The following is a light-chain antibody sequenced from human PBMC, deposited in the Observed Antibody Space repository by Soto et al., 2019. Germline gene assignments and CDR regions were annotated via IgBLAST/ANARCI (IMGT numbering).Light chain of an antibody. V-gene: IGLV2-8*01. J-gene: IGLJ1*01. CDR2: EVS. Sequence: QSALTQPPSASGSPGQSVTISCTGTSSDVGGYNYVSWYQQHPGKAPKLMIYEVSKRPSGVHDRFSGSKSGNTAALTVSRLQAEDEADYYCSSYAGSTIYVFGTGTKLTVL. CDR3: SSYAGSTIYV. CDR1: SSDVGGYNY.